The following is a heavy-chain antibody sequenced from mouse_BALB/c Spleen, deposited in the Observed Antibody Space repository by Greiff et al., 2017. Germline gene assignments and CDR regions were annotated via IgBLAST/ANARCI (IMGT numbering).Heavy chain of an antibody. J-gene: IGHJ2*01. CDR1: GFTFSSYA. CDR3: ARGRYYGSLFDY. Sequence: EVMLVESGGGLVKPGGSLKLSCAASGFTFSSYAMSWVRQTPEKRLEWVASISSGGSTYYPDSVKGRFTISRDNARNILYLQMSSLRSEDTAMYYCARGRYYGSLFDYWGQGTTLTVSS. CDR2: ISSGGST. V-gene: IGHV5-6-5*01. D-gene: IGHD1-1*01.